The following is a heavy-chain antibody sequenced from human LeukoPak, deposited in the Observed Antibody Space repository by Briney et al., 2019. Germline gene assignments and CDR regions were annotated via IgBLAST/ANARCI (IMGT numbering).Heavy chain of an antibody. Sequence: GRSLRLSCTASGFTLGSHDMHWVRQTRGEGLEWVAAIASGFHTFYAGSVKGRFTVSREDAKNSLYLQMNSLRVGDTAVYYCVREARGYHYTYFDYWGQGTLVTVSS. D-gene: IGHD5-18*01. CDR2: IASGFHT. CDR3: VREARGYHYTYFDY. J-gene: IGHJ4*02. V-gene: IGHV3-13*01. CDR1: GFTLGSHD.